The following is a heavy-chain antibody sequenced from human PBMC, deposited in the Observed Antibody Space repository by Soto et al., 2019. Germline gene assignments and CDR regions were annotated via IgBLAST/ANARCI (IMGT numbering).Heavy chain of an antibody. D-gene: IGHD6-19*01. CDR1: GLDFNNYG. CDR3: AKEYSSVWSHWYFDL. CDR2: VSHDGTAK. J-gene: IGHJ2*01. V-gene: IGHV3-30*18. Sequence: QVQLVESGGGVVQPGRSLRLSCAGSGLDFNNYGIQWVRQAPGKGLEWVAVVSHDGTAKIYADPVKGRFTISRDGSENMVYLQMDSLRVEDTAVYYCAKEYSSVWSHWYFDLWGRGTLVTVSS.